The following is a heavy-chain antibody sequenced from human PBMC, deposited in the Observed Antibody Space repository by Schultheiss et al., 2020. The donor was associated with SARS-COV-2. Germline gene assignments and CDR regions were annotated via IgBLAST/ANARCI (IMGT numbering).Heavy chain of an antibody. CDR2: IRRSGRDI. CDR1: GFTFGSYN. V-gene: IGHV3-21*01. J-gene: IGHJ1*01. CDR3: ARVGRDCSHGVCYNAEYFQH. Sequence: GGSLRLSCAASGFTFGSYNMHWVRQAPGKGLEFVASIRRSGRDIYYADSMQGRFTASRDNANNSLYLQMDSLRAEDTAVYYCARVGRDCSHGVCYNAEYFQHWGQGTLVTVSS. D-gene: IGHD2-8*01.